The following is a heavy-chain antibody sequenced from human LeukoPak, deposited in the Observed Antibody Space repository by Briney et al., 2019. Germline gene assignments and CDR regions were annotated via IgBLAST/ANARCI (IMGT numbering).Heavy chain of an antibody. Sequence: GGSLRLSCAASGFTFSSYEMNWVRQAPGKGLEWVSYISSSGSTIYYADSVKGRFTISRDSSKDTVFPQINSLRTEDTAVYYCARDRYAAARGGYFDNWGQGTLVTISS. CDR3: ARDRYAAARGGYFDN. J-gene: IGHJ4*02. CDR1: GFTFSSYE. V-gene: IGHV3-48*03. D-gene: IGHD3-9*01. CDR2: ISSSGSTI.